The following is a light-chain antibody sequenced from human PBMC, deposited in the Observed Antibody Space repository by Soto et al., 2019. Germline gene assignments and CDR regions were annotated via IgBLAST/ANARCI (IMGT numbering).Light chain of an antibody. V-gene: IGLV2-14*01. J-gene: IGLJ1*01. CDR2: DVS. CDR1: SSDVGGYNY. CDR3: SSYTSSSTLV. Sequence: QSALTQPASVSGSPGQSITISSTGTSSDVGGYNYVSWYQQHPGKAPKLMIYDVSTRPSGVSNRFSGSKSGNTASLTISGLQAEDEADYYCSSYTSSSTLVFGTGTKLTVL.